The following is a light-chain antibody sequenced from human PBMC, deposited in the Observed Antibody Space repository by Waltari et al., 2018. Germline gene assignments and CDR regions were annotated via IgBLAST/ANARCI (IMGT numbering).Light chain of an antibody. V-gene: IGLV6-57*02. CDR1: SGNIAGNY. J-gene: IGLJ3*02. CDR3: QSYDDNSPDWV. CDR2: ESN. Sequence: NLKLTQPRSVSESPGKTVIISCTGSSGNIAGNYVQWYRQRPGSPPTSVTYESNQRPSGVPNRFSGSIDSASNSASLTISGLKTEDEADYYCQSYDDNSPDWVFGGGTKLTVL.